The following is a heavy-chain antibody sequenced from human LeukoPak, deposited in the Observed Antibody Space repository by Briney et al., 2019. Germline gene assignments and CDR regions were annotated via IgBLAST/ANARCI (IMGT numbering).Heavy chain of an antibody. CDR2: IFYSGST. CDR1: GGSISRYY. Sequence: SGTLSLTCTVSGGSISRYYWSWIRQPPGKGREWIGSIFYSGSTYDNPTLKRRVTISVDTSKNQFSLKLSSVTAADTAVYYCARRGSNDAFHIWGQGTMVTVSS. D-gene: IGHD1-26*01. CDR3: ARRGSNDAFHI. J-gene: IGHJ3*02. V-gene: IGHV4-59*05.